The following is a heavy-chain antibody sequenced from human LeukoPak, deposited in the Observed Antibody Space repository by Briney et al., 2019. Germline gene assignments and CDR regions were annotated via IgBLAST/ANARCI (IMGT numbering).Heavy chain of an antibody. V-gene: IGHV4-59*01. J-gene: IGHJ4*02. Sequence: PSETLSLTCSVSGGSINNYYWTWMRQPPGKGLEWIGYIYSSGTTKYNPSLKSRVTIAKDTSRNKISLKLSSVTTADTAVYYCARGRANYDSTGYYYWGQGILVTVSS. CDR3: ARGRANYDSTGYYY. D-gene: IGHD3-22*01. CDR1: GGSINNYY. CDR2: IYSSGTT.